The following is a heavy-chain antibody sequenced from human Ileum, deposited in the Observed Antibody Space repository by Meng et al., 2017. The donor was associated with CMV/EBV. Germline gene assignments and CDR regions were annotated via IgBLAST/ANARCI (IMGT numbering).Heavy chain of an antibody. D-gene: IGHD6-13*01. V-gene: IGHV4-59*01. CDR2: MCYNGDT. CDR3: ALRGSAAGTFQY. J-gene: IGHJ1*01. CDR1: GASMSSYC. Sequence: QVQLQESGPGLVKPSETLSITCTVSGASMSSYCWSWIRQPPGKGLEWIGYMCYNGDTNYNPSLKSRVTISGDTSKNQFSLKLSSVTAADTAVYYCALRGSAAGTFQYWGQGTLVTVSS.